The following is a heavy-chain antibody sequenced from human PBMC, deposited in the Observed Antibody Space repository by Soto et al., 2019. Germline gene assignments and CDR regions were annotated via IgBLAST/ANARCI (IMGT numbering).Heavy chain of an antibody. D-gene: IGHD2-8*01. Sequence: EVQLLESGGGLGQPVGSLRLSCAASGFTFSSYAMSWVSQAPGKGLEWVSAISGSGGSTYYADSVKGRFTISSDHYKNTRYLQMNSLRAEDTAVYYCAKVVPVYRLRPSFAYWGQGTLVTVSS. CDR2: ISGSGGST. CDR3: AKVVPVYRLRPSFAY. CDR1: GFTFSSYA. J-gene: IGHJ4*02. V-gene: IGHV3-23*01.